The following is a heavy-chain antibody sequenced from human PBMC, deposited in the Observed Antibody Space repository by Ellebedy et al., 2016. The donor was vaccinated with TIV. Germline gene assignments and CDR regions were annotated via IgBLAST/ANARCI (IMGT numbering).Heavy chain of an antibody. CDR2: PYYTGST. J-gene: IGHJ3*01. D-gene: IGHD3-16*01. V-gene: IGHV4-59*01. Sequence: SETLSLTCAVSGGSLSDNYWTWIRQPPGKGLEWIGYPYYTGSTNYNPSLKSRLTISVNTPRNQFSLKLSSVTAADTAVYYCVSSASMDAFDLWGQGTMVTVSS. CDR3: VSSASMDAFDL. CDR1: GGSLSDNY.